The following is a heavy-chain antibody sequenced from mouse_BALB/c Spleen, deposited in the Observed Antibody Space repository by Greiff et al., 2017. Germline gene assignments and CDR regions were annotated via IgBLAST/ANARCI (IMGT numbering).Heavy chain of an antibody. Sequence: QVQLKESGAELVKPGASVKLSCKASGYTFPSYYMYWVKQRPGQGLEWIGEINPSNGGTNFNEKFKSKATLTVDKSSSTAYMQLSSLTSEDSAVYYCTRWGYAMDYWGQGTSVTVSS. CDR2: INPSNGGT. V-gene: IGHV1S81*02. CDR3: TRWGYAMDY. J-gene: IGHJ4*01. CDR1: GYTFPSYY.